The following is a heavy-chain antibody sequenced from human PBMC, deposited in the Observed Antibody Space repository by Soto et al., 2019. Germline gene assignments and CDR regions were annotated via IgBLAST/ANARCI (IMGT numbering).Heavy chain of an antibody. CDR3: ARGLGAVAGNLDY. CDR1: GGSFSGYY. CDR2: INHSGST. V-gene: IGHV4-34*01. J-gene: IGHJ4*02. D-gene: IGHD6-19*01. Sequence: SETLSLTCAVYGGSFSGYYWSWIRQPPGKGLEWIGEINHSGSTNYNPSLKSRVTISVDTSKNQFSLKLSSVTAADTAVYYCARGLGAVAGNLDYWGQGTLVTVSS.